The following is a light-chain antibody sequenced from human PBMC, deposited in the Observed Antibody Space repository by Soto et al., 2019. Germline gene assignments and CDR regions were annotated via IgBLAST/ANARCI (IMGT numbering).Light chain of an antibody. CDR3: SSYTSSDDV. CDR2: DVS. J-gene: IGLJ1*01. Sequence: QSVLTQPASVSGSPGQSLTISCTGTSSDVGGYNYVSWYQQHPGKAPKLMIYDVSNRPSGVSNRFSGSKSGNTASLTISGLQAEDEADYYCSSYTSSDDVFGTGTKVPVL. CDR1: SSDVGGYNY. V-gene: IGLV2-14*01.